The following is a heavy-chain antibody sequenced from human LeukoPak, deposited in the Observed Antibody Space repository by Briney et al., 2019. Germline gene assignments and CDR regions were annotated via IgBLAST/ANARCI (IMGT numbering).Heavy chain of an antibody. CDR2: IIPILGIA. V-gene: IGHV1-69*04. CDR1: GGTFSSYA. Sequence: SVKVSCKASGGTFSSYAISWVRQAPGQGLEWMGRIIPILGIANYAQKFQGRVTITADKSTSTAYMELSSLRSEDTAVYYCASLGSSGYYPLDYWGQGTLVTVSS. CDR3: ASLGSSGYYPLDY. J-gene: IGHJ4*02. D-gene: IGHD3-22*01.